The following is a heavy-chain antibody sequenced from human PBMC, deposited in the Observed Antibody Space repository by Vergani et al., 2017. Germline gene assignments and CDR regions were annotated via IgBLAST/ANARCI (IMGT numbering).Heavy chain of an antibody. CDR1: GFTFSSYW. J-gene: IGHJ4*02. D-gene: IGHD2-15*01. V-gene: IGHV3-7*01. CDR2: IKQDGSEK. CDR3: ATDGAHDIVVDDY. Sequence: EVQLVESGGGLVQPGGSLRLSCAASGFTFSSYWMSWVRQAPGKGLEWVANIKQDGSEKYYVDTVKGRFTLSRDNAKNSLYLQMNSLRAEDTAVYYCATDGAHDIVVDDYWGQGTLVTVSS.